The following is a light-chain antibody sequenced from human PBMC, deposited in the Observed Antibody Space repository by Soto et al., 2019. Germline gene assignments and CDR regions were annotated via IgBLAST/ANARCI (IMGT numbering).Light chain of an antibody. Sequence: QSALTQPASVSGSLGQSITVSCTGTSSDIGSYDFVSWYQHHPDKAPKLLIYGVTNRPSGVSNRFSGSKSGNTASLTISGLQDEDEDDYYCTSYTGSTTRWVFGGGTQLTVL. J-gene: IGLJ3*02. CDR3: TSYTGSTTRWV. CDR1: SSDIGSYDF. CDR2: GVT. V-gene: IGLV2-14*03.